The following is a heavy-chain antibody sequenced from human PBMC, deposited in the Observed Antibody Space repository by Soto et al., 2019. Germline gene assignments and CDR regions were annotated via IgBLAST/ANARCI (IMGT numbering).Heavy chain of an antibody. V-gene: IGHV3-30-3*01. D-gene: IGHD3-22*01. J-gene: IGHJ6*02. CDR1: GFTFISYA. CDR3: ARDRRGYYTHKKSMDV. CDR2: ISYDGSNK. Sequence: PVRPQRLPCTASGFTFISYAMHWVRQATGKGLEWVAVISYDGSNKYYADSVKGRFTISRDNSKNTLYLQMNSLRAEDTAVYYCARDRRGYYTHKKSMDVWGQGTTVTVSS.